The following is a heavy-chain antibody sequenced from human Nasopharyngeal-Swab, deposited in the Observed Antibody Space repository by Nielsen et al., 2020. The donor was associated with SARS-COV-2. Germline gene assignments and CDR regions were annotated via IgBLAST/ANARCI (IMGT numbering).Heavy chain of an antibody. D-gene: IGHD2-15*01. CDR3: AREPQTDCSGGSCYHTGVDY. Sequence: ASVKVSCKASRYTFTSYYMHWVRQAPGQGLEWMGIINPSGGSTSYAQKFQGRVTMTRDTSTSTVYMELSSLRSEDTAVYYCAREPQTDCSGGSCYHTGVDYWGQGTLVTVSS. CDR1: RYTFTSYY. V-gene: IGHV1-46*01. J-gene: IGHJ4*02. CDR2: INPSGGST.